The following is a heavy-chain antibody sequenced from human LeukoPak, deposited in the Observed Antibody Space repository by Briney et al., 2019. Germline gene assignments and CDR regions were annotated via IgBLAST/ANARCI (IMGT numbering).Heavy chain of an antibody. CDR3: AKDRRGYPNYYFDY. D-gene: IGHD3-22*01. V-gene: IGHV3-9*01. Sequence: GGSLRLSCAASGFTFDDYAMHWVRQAPGKGLEWVSGISWNSGSIGYADSVKGRFTISRDNAKNSLYLQMNSLRAEDTALYYCAKDRRGYPNYYFDYWGQGTLVTVSS. CDR2: ISWNSGSI. CDR1: GFTFDDYA. J-gene: IGHJ4*02.